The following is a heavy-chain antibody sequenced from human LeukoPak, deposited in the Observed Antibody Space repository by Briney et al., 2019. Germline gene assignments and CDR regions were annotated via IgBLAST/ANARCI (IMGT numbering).Heavy chain of an antibody. CDR1: GFTFDDYA. Sequence: GGSLRLSCAASGFTFDDYAMHWVRHAPGKGLEWVSGISWNSGYIVYADSVKGRFTISRDNAKNSLYLQMNSLRAEDTALYYCAQGIHFYDSSGYLTSFDPWGQGTLVTVSS. CDR3: AQGIHFYDSSGYLTSFDP. J-gene: IGHJ5*02. D-gene: IGHD3-22*01. CDR2: ISWNSGYI. V-gene: IGHV3-9*01.